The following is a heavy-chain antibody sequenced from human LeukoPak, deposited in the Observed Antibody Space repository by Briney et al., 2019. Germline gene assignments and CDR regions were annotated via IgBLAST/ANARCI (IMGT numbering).Heavy chain of an antibody. Sequence: ASVKVSCKASGYSFTSHYMHWVRQAPGQGLEWMGLINPRGTATRYAESFQGRLTLTRDLSTSTVYMELSSLRSEDTAVYYCARDRGAPDLRGFDYWGQGTLVTVSS. CDR1: GYSFTSHY. V-gene: IGHV1-46*01. D-gene: IGHD1-14*01. CDR3: ARDRGAPDLRGFDY. J-gene: IGHJ4*02. CDR2: INPRGTAT.